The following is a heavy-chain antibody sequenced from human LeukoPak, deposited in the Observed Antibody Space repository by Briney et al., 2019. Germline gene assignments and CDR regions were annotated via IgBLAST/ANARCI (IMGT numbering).Heavy chain of an antibody. V-gene: IGHV3-13*01. D-gene: IGHD3/OR15-3a*01. CDR1: GFTLSDYD. CDR3: ARAKRETSTRPWTSGMDV. Sequence: GGSLRLSCAASGFTLSDYDIHWVRQPIGKGLDWVSGLDSAGDKYHAGSERGRFTISREDAENSVYLQMNGLRPEDTAIYYCARAKRETSTRPWTSGMDVWGQGTRVTVSS. J-gene: IGHJ6*02. CDR2: LDSAGDK.